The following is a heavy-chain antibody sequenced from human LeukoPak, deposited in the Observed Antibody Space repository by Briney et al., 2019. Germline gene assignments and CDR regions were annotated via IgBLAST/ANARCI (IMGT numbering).Heavy chain of an antibody. V-gene: IGHV3-9*01. J-gene: IGHJ3*02. CDR3: AKDIFHERDAFDI. CDR2: ISWNSGSI. Sequence: GGSLRLSCAASGFTFDDYAMHWVRHAPGKGLEWVSGISWNSGSIGYADSVKGRFTISRDNAKNSLYLQMNSLRAEDTALYYCAKDIFHERDAFDIWGQGTMVTVSS. CDR1: GFTFDDYA.